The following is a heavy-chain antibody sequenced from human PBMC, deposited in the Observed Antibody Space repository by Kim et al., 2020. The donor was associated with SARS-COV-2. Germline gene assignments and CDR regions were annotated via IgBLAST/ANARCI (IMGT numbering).Heavy chain of an antibody. CDR3: ARRYYSGSYYPLDY. V-gene: IGHV5-51*01. Sequence: SPSFQGQVTISADKSISTAYLQWSSLKASDTAMYYCARRYYSGSYYPLDYWGQGTLVTVSS. D-gene: IGHD1-26*01. J-gene: IGHJ4*02.